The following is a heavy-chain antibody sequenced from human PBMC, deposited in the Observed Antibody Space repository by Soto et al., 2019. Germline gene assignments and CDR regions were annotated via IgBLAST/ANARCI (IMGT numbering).Heavy chain of an antibody. V-gene: IGHV1-18*01. CDR2: ISAYNGNT. D-gene: IGHD5-12*01. CDR1: GYTFTSYG. CDR3: ARDPSSMVATPIDY. Sequence: ASVKVSCKASGYTFTSYGISWVRQAPGQGLEWMGWISAYNGNTNYAQKLQGRVTMTTDTSTSTAYMELRSLRSDDTAVYYCARDPSSMVATPIDYCGQGSLVIVSS. J-gene: IGHJ4*02.